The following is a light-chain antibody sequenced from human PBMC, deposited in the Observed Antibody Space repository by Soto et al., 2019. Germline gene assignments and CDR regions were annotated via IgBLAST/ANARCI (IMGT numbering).Light chain of an antibody. J-gene: IGKJ4*01. CDR3: QKYDSAPLT. CDR1: QGIRNF. Sequence: DIQMTQSPSSRSASVGDRVTITCRASQGIRNFLAWYQQKPGKVPKLLIYAASTLQSGVPYRFSGSGSGTDFTLTISSLQPEDVATYYCQKYDSAPLTFGGGTKVEIK. V-gene: IGKV1-27*01. CDR2: AAS.